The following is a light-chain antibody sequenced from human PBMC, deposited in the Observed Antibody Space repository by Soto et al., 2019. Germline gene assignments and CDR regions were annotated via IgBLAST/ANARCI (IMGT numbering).Light chain of an antibody. J-gene: IGLJ2*01. CDR1: SGSIANNY. Sequence: NFMLTQPHSVSESPGKTLSISCTRSSGSIANNYVQWYQQRTGSAPTTVIYENNQRLSGVPDRFSGSADGSFNSASLTISGLQTEDEADYYCQSYDSDFVVFGGGTKVTVL. CDR3: QSYDSDFVV. CDR2: ENN. V-gene: IGLV6-57*04.